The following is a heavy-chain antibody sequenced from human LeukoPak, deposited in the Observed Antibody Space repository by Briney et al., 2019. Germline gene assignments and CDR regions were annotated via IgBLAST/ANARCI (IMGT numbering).Heavy chain of an antibody. V-gene: IGHV3-48*01. D-gene: IGHD3-16*01. CDR1: GITFSSYS. Sequence: GGSLRLSCVASGITFSSYSMNWVRQAPGKGLEWVSYISSFSGTINYADAVKGRFTISRDNAKNSLYLQMNSLRAEDTAVYYCARDQGGVGYWGQGTLVTVSS. J-gene: IGHJ4*02. CDR2: ISSFSGTI. CDR3: ARDQGGVGY.